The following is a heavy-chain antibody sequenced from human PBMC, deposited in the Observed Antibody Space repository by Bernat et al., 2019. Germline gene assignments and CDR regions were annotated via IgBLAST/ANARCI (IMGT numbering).Heavy chain of an antibody. J-gene: IGHJ3*02. CDR3: ARGGWSHGFDI. CDR1: GFTFTDYW. CDR2: INNDGSDT. D-gene: IGHD3-3*01. V-gene: IGHV3-74*01. Sequence: EVLLVESGGGLVQPGGSLRLSCAASGFTFTDYWMHWVRQAPGKGLVWVSRINNDGSDTIYADSVKGRFTLSRDNAKNTLYLQMNSLRVEDTAVYHCARGGWSHGFDIWGQGTMVTVSS.